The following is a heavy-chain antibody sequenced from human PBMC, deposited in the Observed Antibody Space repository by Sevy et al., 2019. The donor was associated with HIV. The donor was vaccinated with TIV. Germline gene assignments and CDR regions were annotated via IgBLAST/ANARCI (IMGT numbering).Heavy chain of an antibody. Sequence: SELSLTSTVSGVSISPYYWAWIRQPPGKGLECIGFSWSTNYNPSLKTRFTTSVDTSKNQFSLKLSSVTAADTAIYYCARGGPNQHQLDYFDYWGQGTLVTVSS. J-gene: IGHJ4*02. V-gene: IGHV4-4*08. CDR3: ARGGPNQHQLDYFDY. CDR1: GVSISPYY. D-gene: IGHD1-1*01. CDR2: SWST.